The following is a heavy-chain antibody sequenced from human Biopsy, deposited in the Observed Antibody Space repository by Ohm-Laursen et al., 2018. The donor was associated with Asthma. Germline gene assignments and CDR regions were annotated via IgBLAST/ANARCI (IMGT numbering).Heavy chain of an antibody. D-gene: IGHD3-3*01. J-gene: IGHJ3*02. V-gene: IGHV3-30*04. CDR1: GFTFSSYA. CDR2: MSFDGRQT. Sequence: SLRLSCAASGFTFSSYAMHWVRQAPGKGLEWVAVMSFDGRQTYYADSVKGRFTISRDNSKNTLYLQMNSLRAEDTAVYYCAKERYYDFWSGYPIWGQGAMVTVSS. CDR3: AKERYYDFWSGYPI.